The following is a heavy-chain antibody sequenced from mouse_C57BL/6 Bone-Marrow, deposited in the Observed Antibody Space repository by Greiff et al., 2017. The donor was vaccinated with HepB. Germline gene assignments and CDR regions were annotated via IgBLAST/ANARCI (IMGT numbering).Heavy chain of an antibody. Sequence: EVQLQQSGPELVKPGASVKISCKASGYTFTDYYMNWVKQSHGKSLEWIGDLNPDSGGINYNEKFKGKATLTVDKSSSTAYMELRSLTSEDSAVYDCARKYYDYAFDYWGQGTSVTVSA. CDR3: ARKYYDYAFDY. V-gene: IGHV1-26*01. CDR2: LNPDSGGI. J-gene: IGHJ4*01. CDR1: GYTFTDYY. D-gene: IGHD1-1*01.